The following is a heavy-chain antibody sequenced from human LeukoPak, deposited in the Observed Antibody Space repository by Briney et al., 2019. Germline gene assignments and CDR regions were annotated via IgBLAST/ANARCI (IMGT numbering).Heavy chain of an antibody. CDR1: GGSISSGDYY. D-gene: IGHD3-22*01. CDR2: IYYSGST. V-gene: IGHV4-30-4*01. CDR3: ARGGSSGYKPLDY. Sequence: SQTLSLTCTVSGGSISSGDYYWSWIRQPPGKGLEWIGYIYYSGSTYYNPSLKSRVTISVDTSKNQFSLKLSSVTAADTAVYYCARGGSSGYKPLDYWGQGTLVTVSS. J-gene: IGHJ4*02.